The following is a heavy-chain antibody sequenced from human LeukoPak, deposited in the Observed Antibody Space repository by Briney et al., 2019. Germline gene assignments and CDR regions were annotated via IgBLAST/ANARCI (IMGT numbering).Heavy chain of an antibody. V-gene: IGHV4-39*01. CDR1: GGSISSISYY. J-gene: IGHJ4*02. D-gene: IGHD1-7*01. Sequence: ASETLSLTCTVSGGSISSISYYWGWIRQPPGKGLEWIGRIYYSGSTYYTPSIKSRVTISVDTSKNQFSLKLSSVTAADTAVYYCARHGPTWNYGEIDYWGQGTLVTVSS. CDR3: ARHGPTWNYGEIDY. CDR2: IYYSGST.